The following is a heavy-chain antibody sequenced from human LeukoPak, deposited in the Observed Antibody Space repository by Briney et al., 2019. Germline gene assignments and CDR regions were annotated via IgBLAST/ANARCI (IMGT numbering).Heavy chain of an antibody. V-gene: IGHV3-48*04. CDR2: ITSSGRSI. D-gene: IGHD4-11*01. J-gene: IGHJ4*02. CDR1: GFTFTKYW. CDR3: ARDYR. Sequence: GDSLRLSCAASGFTFTKYWMTWVRQAPGKGLEWVSRITSSGRSIYYADSVKGRFTISRDDAKNSLYLQMNSLRAADTAVYDCARDYRWAQGTLVTVSS.